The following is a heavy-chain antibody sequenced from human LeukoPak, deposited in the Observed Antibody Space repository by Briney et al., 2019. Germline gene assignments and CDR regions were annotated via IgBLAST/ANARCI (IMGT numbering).Heavy chain of an antibody. Sequence: SETLSLTCAVYGGSFSGYYWSWIRQPPGKGLEWIGEINHSGSTNYNPSLQSRVTISVDTSKNQFSLKLSSVTAADTAVYYCARGLNYVVYWGQGTLVTVSS. J-gene: IGHJ4*02. CDR2: INHSGST. V-gene: IGHV4-34*01. CDR1: GGSFSGYY. CDR3: ARGLNYVVY. D-gene: IGHD3-10*02.